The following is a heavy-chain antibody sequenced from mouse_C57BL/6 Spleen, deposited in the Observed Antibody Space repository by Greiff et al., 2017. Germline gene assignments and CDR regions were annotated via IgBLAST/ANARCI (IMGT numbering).Heavy chain of an antibody. CDR3: ARWGTTVVAEGFDY. CDR2: INPGSGGT. V-gene: IGHV1-54*01. J-gene: IGHJ2*01. CDR1: GYAFTNYL. D-gene: IGHD1-1*01. Sequence: QVQLQQSGAELVRPGTSVKVSCKASGYAFTNYLIEWVKQRPGQGLEWIGVINPGSGGTNYNEKFKGKATLTADKSSSTAYMQLSSLTSEDSAVYFCARWGTTVVAEGFDYWGQGTTLTVSS.